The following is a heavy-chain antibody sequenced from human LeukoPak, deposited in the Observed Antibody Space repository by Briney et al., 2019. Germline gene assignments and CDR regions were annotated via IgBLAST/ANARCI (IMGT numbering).Heavy chain of an antibody. D-gene: IGHD4-23*01. CDR3: AKGDDYGANTRLPKYNWFDP. V-gene: IGHV3-30*02. Sequence: AESLTLSCAAAAFTFTTSAMHWVRQVPGKGLEWAASIRYVGNNKNYADSVKGRFTISRDNSKDMLYLQMNSLRPEDTAVYYCAKGDDYGANTRLPKYNWFDPWGQGTLVTVSS. CDR2: IRYVGNNK. J-gene: IGHJ5*02. CDR1: AFTFTTSA.